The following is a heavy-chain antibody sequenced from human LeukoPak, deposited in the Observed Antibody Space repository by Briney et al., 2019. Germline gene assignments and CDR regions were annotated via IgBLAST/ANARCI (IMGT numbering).Heavy chain of an antibody. Sequence: ASVKVSCKSSGYIFTSYFMHWVRQAPGQGLEWMGLINPSGGSTRYAQKFQGRVTMTRDMSTSIVYMELSSLRSEDTAVYYCAREESENDAFDIWGQGTMVTVSS. CDR2: INPSGGST. CDR1: GYIFTSYF. J-gene: IGHJ3*02. V-gene: IGHV1-46*01. CDR3: AREESENDAFDI.